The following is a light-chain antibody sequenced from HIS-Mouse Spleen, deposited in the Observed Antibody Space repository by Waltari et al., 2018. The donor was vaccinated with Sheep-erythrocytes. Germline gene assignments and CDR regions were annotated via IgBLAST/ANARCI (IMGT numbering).Light chain of an antibody. J-gene: IGLJ3*02. CDR3: CSYAGSSTPWV. V-gene: IGLV2-23*01. CDR1: SSDVGNYNL. Sequence: QSALTQPASVSGSPGQSITIPCTGTSSDVGNYNLVSWYPPHPGKAPKLMIYEGSKRPSGVSNRFSGSKSGNTASLTISGLQAEDEADYYCCSYAGSSTPWVFGGGTKLTVL. CDR2: EGS.